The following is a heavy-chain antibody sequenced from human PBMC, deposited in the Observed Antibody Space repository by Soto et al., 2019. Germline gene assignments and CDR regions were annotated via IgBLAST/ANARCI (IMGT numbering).Heavy chain of an antibody. CDR1: GFTFSSYS. CDR3: AKDSEPGVVVAASDY. Sequence: GGSLRLSCTGSGFTFSSYSMNWVRQAPGKGLEWVSYISSGSYNIYYADSVKGRFTISRDNSKNTLYLQMNSLRAEDTAVYYCAKDSEPGVVVAASDYWGQGTLVTVSS. J-gene: IGHJ4*02. V-gene: IGHV3-48*01. D-gene: IGHD2-15*01. CDR2: ISSGSYNI.